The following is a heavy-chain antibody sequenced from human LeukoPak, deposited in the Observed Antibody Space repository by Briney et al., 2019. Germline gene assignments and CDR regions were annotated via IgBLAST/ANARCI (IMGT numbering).Heavy chain of an antibody. J-gene: IGHJ4*02. D-gene: IGHD6-19*01. CDR3: AKGGYSSGWYGDH. CDR2: ISWNSGTV. V-gene: IGHV3-9*01. Sequence: GRSLRLSCAASGFTFDDYGMHWVRQAPGKGLEWVSGISWNSGTVVYADSVRGRFTISRDNAKNSVYLQMNSLKAEDTVLYYCAKGGYSSGWYGDHWGQGTLVAVSS. CDR1: GFTFDDYG.